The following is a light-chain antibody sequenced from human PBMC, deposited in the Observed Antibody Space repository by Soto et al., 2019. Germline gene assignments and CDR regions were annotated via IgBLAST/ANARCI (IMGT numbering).Light chain of an antibody. CDR1: SSDVGSYNL. V-gene: IGLV2-23*02. Sequence: QSALTQPASGSGSPGQSITISCTGTSSDVGSYNLVSWYQQHPGKAPKLMIYEVSKRPSGVSNRFSGSKSGNTASLTSSGPQAEDEGDYYCCSYAGSSTWVFGGGTKLTVL. CDR2: EVS. J-gene: IGLJ3*02. CDR3: CSYAGSSTWV.